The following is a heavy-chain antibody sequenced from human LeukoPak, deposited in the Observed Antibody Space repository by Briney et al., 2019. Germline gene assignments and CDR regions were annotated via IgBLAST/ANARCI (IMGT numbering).Heavy chain of an antibody. CDR2: IYYSGST. CDR1: GGSISSSSYY. CDR3: AILDSSGYPRDAFDI. J-gene: IGHJ3*02. V-gene: IGHV4-39*01. D-gene: IGHD3-22*01. Sequence: SETLSLTCTVSGGSISSSSYYWGWIRQPPGTGLEWIGSIYYSGSTYYNPSLKSRVTISVDTSKNQFSLKLSSVTAADTAAYYCAILDSSGYPRDAFDIWGQGTMVTVSS.